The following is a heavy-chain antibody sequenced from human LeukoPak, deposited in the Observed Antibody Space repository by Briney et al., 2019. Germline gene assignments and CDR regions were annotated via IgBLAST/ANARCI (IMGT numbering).Heavy chain of an antibody. CDR2: IYYTGTT. CDR1: GGSISSSSNY. J-gene: IGHJ4*02. V-gene: IGHV4-39*07. D-gene: IGHD1-1*01. Sequence: SETLSLTCTVSGGSISSSSNYWGWIRQPPGKGLEWIATIYYTGTTYYNPSLKSRVTISVDTSKNQFSLNLRSVTAADTAVYYCAVETTPFDYWGQGTLVTVSS. CDR3: AVETTPFDY.